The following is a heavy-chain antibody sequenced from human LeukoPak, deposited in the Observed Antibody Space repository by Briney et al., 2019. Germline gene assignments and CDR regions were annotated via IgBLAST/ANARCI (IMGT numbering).Heavy chain of an antibody. V-gene: IGHV4-59*01. CDR1: GGSISSYH. CDR2: MYYTGMS. CDR3: TSIKRGDIFGYFDF. D-gene: IGHD5-18*01. J-gene: IGHJ4*02. Sequence: SETLSLTCTFSGGSISSYHWNWIRQTPGKGLEWIGYMYYTGMSNYNPSLKSRVAISVDSSKNQSSLKVTSVTAADTAIYYCTSIKRGDIFGYFDFWGQGTLVTVSS.